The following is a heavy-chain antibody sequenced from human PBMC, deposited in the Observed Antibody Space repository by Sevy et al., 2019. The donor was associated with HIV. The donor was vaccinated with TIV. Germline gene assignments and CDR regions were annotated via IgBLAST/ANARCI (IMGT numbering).Heavy chain of an antibody. V-gene: IGHV4-59*08. Sequence: SETLSLTCTVSGGSITSLYWNWIRQPPGKGLEWIANIYYNGHINYNPSLKSRVTLSLDTSKNQFSLRLSSVTAADTTMYYCAGENAWGRGYSWGQGTMVTVSS. D-gene: IGHD1-26*01. J-gene: IGHJ4*02. CDR3: AGENAWGRGYS. CDR2: IYYNGHI. CDR1: GGSITSLY.